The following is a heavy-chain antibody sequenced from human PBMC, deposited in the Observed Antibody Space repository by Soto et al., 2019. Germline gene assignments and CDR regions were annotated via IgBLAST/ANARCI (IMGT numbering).Heavy chain of an antibody. J-gene: IGHJ4*02. D-gene: IGHD2-2*01. CDR2: IDYNGVT. Sequence: SETLSLTCSVSGASISSRDYYWGWISQTPGKGLEWIGNIDYNGVTYYNPSLKSRVTVSKDTSKNQFSLKVASVTAADTAIYYCGRVMIGTSRHTDSDYWGQGTQVTVS. CDR3: GRVMIGTSRHTDSDY. CDR1: GASISSRDYY. V-gene: IGHV4-39*01.